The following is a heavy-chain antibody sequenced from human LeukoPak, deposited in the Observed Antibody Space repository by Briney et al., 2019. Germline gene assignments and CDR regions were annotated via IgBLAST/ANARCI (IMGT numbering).Heavy chain of an antibody. J-gene: IGHJ4*02. V-gene: IGHV3-7*01. D-gene: IGHD1-14*01. CDR3: TRDRSRAEDD. CDR2: INQGGSDK. CDR1: GFTFICHW. Sequence: GGSLRLSCAASGFTFICHWMSWVRQAPGKGLEWVANINQGGSDKYYVDSVKGRFTISRDNANNLLYLQMNSLRGEDTAVYYCTRDRSRAEDDWGQGTLVTVSS.